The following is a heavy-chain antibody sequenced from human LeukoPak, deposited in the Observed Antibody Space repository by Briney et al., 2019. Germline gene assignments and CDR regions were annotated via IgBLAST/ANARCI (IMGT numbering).Heavy chain of an antibody. J-gene: IGHJ4*02. CDR2: MNPNSGNT. V-gene: IGHV1-8*03. CDR3: ARVGAPCYFDY. D-gene: IGHD1-26*01. Sequence: ASVKVSCKASGYTFTSYDISWVRQATGQGLEWMGWMNPNSGNTGYAQKFQGRVTITRNTSISTAYMELSSLSSDDTAVYYCARVGAPCYFDYWGQGTLVTVSS. CDR1: GYTFTSYD.